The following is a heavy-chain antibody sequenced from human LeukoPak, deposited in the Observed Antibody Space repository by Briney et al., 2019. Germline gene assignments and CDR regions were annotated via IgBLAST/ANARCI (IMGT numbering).Heavy chain of an antibody. Sequence: NPGGSLRLSCAASGFTFTTYWMTWVRQAPGKGLEWVGRIKSKTDGGTTDYAAPVKGRFTISRDDSKNTLYLQMNSLKTEDTAVYYCTTSDGSYFPLFAFDIWGQGTMVTVSS. CDR1: GFTFTTYW. CDR3: TTSDGSYFPLFAFDI. CDR2: IKSKTDGGTT. D-gene: IGHD1-26*01. J-gene: IGHJ3*02. V-gene: IGHV3-15*01.